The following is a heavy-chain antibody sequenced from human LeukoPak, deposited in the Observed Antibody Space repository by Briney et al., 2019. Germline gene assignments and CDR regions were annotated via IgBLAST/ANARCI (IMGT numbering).Heavy chain of an antibody. Sequence: SETLSLTCTVSGGSISSGSYYWSWIRQPAGKGLEWIGRIYTSGSTNYNPSLKSRVTISVDTSKNQFSLKLSSVTAADTAVYYCARRGCSSTSCYFDPWGQGTLVTVSS. CDR2: IYTSGST. V-gene: IGHV4-61*02. CDR3: ARRGCSSTSCYFDP. CDR1: GGSISSGSYY. D-gene: IGHD2-2*01. J-gene: IGHJ5*02.